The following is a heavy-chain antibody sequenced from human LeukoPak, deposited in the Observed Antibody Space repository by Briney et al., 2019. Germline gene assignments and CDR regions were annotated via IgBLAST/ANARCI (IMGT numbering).Heavy chain of an antibody. CDR2: MNPNSGGT. D-gene: IGHD3-22*01. Sequence: ASVKVSCKASGYTLTGYYMHWVRQAPGQGLEWMGWMNPNSGGTKYAQKFQGRVTMTRDTSISTAYMELSRLRSDDTAMYYCARALYYDSSGYYSSSYYYFQHWGQGTLVTVSS. J-gene: IGHJ1*01. V-gene: IGHV1-2*02. CDR1: GYTLTGYY. CDR3: ARALYYDSSGYYSSSYYYFQH.